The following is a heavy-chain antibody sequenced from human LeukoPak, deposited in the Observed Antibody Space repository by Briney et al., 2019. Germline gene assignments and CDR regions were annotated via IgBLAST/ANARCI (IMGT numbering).Heavy chain of an antibody. CDR3: ARAGYTDAFDI. CDR2: INCSSSYI. D-gene: IGHD5-18*01. CDR1: GFTFSSYE. J-gene: IGHJ3*02. V-gene: IGHV3-21*01. Sequence: GGSLRLSCAASGFTFSSYEMNWVRQAPGKGLEWVASINCSSSYISYAESVKGRFTISRDNAKNSLYLQMNSLRADDTAVYYCARAGYTDAFDIWGQGTMVTVSS.